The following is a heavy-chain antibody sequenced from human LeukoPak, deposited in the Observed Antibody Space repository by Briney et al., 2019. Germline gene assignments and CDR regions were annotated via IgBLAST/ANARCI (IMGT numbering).Heavy chain of an antibody. J-gene: IGHJ3*02. Sequence: GRSLRLSCAASGFTFSSYGMHWVRQAPGKGLEWVAVISYDGSNKYYADSVEGRFTISRDNSKNTLYLQMNSLRAEDTAVYYCAREDCSSTSCRLGAFDIWGQGTMVTVSS. CDR1: GFTFSSYG. CDR2: ISYDGSNK. D-gene: IGHD2-2*01. CDR3: AREDCSSTSCRLGAFDI. V-gene: IGHV3-30*03.